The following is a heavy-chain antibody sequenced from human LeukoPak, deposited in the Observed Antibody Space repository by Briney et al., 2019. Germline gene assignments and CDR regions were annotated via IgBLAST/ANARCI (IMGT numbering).Heavy chain of an antibody. CDR3: ARDPTIFGVVIMLTRGGGYDY. J-gene: IGHJ4*02. V-gene: IGHV4-59*01. D-gene: IGHD3-3*01. CDR2: IYYSGST. CDR1: GGSISSYY. Sequence: SETLSLTCTVSGGSISSYYWSWIRQPPGKGLEWIGYIYYSGSTNYNPSLKSRVTISVDTSKNQFSLKLSSVTAEDTAVYYCARDPTIFGVVIMLTRGGGYDYWGQGTLVTVSS.